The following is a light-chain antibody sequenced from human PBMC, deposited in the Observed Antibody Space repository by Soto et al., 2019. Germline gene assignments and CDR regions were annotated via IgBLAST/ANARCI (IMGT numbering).Light chain of an antibody. J-gene: IGKJ2*01. CDR3: QQYKSWFT. Sequence: IVMTQSPATLSVSPGERATLSCRASQSINNNLAWYQQKPGQPPRLLIYDASTGATDIPARFSGSGSGTEFTLTISSLQSEGSAVYYCQQYKSWFTFGQGTKLEIK. CDR1: QSINNN. V-gene: IGKV3-15*01. CDR2: DAS.